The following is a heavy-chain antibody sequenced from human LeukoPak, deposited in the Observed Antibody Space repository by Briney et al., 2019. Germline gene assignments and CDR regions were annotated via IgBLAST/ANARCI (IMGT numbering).Heavy chain of an antibody. Sequence: GGSLRLSCAASGFAVSSNYMSWVRQAPGKGLGWVSVIYSGGSTYYADSGKGRFPISRHNSKNTLYLKMNSLRAEDTAVYYCARTGPRFGVDYWGQGTLVTVSS. CDR1: GFAVSSNY. D-gene: IGHD1-14*01. V-gene: IGHV3-66*02. CDR3: ARTGPRFGVDY. J-gene: IGHJ4*02. CDR2: IYSGGST.